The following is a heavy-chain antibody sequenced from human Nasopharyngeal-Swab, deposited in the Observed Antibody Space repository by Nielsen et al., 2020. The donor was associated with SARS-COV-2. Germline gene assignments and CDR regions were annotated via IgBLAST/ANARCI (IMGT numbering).Heavy chain of an antibody. J-gene: IGHJ4*02. CDR1: GFTVSSNY. V-gene: IGHV3-53*04. Sequence: GESLKISCAAAGFTVSSNYMSWVRQAPGKGLEWVSVIYSGGSTYYADSVKGRFTISRHNSKNTLYLQMNSLRAEDTAVYYCARGRGYDSSGSDYWGQGTLVTVSP. CDR3: ARGRGYDSSGSDY. CDR2: IYSGGST. D-gene: IGHD3-22*01.